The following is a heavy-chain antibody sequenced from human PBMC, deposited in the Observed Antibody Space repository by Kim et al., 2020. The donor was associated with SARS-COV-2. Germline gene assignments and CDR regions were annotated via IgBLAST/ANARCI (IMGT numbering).Heavy chain of an antibody. J-gene: IGHJ4*02. D-gene: IGHD6-19*01. Sequence: GGSLRLSCAASGFTFSSYALSWVRQAPGKGLEWVSAVTGSGGSTYYAGSVKGRFTISRDNSKNTLYLQMNSLRAEDTAVYYCAKLMEVGQWLVPIDSWGQGTLVTVSS. CDR1: GFTFSSYA. CDR2: VTGSGGST. CDR3: AKLMEVGQWLVPIDS. V-gene: IGHV3-23*01.